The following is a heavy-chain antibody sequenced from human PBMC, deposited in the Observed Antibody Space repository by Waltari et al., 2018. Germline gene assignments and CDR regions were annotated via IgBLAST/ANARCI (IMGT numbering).Heavy chain of an antibody. V-gene: IGHV3-43*01. CDR2: INKRGDTT. D-gene: IGHD1-7*01. CDR3: AKEKFGTKWISFDY. CDR1: GFNFDGFS. J-gene: IGHJ4*02. Sequence: EVQLVESGGVVVQPGGSLRLSCAASGFNFDGFSMHWVRQVPGKGLGGVSRINKRGDTTFYAASVKGRFIVSRDNSDRSLFLHMYSLTTDDSGLYFCAKEKFGTKWISFDYWGQGALVTVSS.